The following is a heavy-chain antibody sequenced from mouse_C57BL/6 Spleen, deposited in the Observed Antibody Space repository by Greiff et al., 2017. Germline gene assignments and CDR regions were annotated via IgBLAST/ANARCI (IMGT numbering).Heavy chain of an antibody. CDR2: IDPSDSYT. J-gene: IGHJ3*01. D-gene: IGHD1-1*01. CDR3: ARYGSYYGSSYGFAY. Sequence: QVQLQQPGAELVKPGASVKLSCKASGYTFTSYWMQWVKQRPGQGLEWIGEIDPSDSYTNYNQKFKGKATLTVDTSSSTAYMQLSSLTSEDSAVYYCARYGSYYGSSYGFAYWGQGPLVTVSA. CDR1: GYTFTSYW. V-gene: IGHV1-50*01.